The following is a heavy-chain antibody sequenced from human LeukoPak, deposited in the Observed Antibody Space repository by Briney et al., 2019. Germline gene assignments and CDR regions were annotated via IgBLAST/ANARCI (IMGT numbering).Heavy chain of an antibody. CDR1: GGAFGRYA. CDR2: IIPIFRTP. CDR3: ARGVSLYNWNDDQTQGNYYYYAMDV. J-gene: IGHJ6*02. D-gene: IGHD1-1*01. V-gene: IGHV1-69*13. Sequence: ASVKVSCKESGGAFGRYAIRWVRQAPGQGLEWMGGIIPIFRTPKFAQGFQGRVSITADESTTTVYMELRRLRSEDTAVYYCARGVSLYNWNDDQTQGNYYYYAMDVWGPGTTVTVSS.